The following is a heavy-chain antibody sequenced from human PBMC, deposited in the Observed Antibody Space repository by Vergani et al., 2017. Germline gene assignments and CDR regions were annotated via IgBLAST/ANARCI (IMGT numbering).Heavy chain of an antibody. V-gene: IGHV3-23*01. CDR3: ARQKDYYMDV. J-gene: IGHJ6*03. CDR1: GFTFIMHA. CDR2: LSASDRRT. Sequence: EVQLLESGGDLVQPGGSLRLSCAASGFTFIMHAMSWVRQAPGKGLEWVSTLSASDRRTHYADSVKGRFTISRDNSKNTLFLYMNSLRPEDTAVYYCARQKDYYMDVWGKGSTVTVS.